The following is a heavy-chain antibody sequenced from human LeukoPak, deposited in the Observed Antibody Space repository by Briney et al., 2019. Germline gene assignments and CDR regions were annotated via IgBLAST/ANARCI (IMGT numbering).Heavy chain of an antibody. Sequence: GGSLRLSCTVSGFTFEDYAMHWVRQAPGKGLEGVSGISWNSGSIDYVESVRGRFTISRDNGENSLHLQMNSLTVEDTALYYCAKGSGRYWTFFDFWGQGTLVAVSS. D-gene: IGHD1-26*01. V-gene: IGHV3-9*01. CDR1: GFTFEDYA. CDR2: ISWNSGSI. CDR3: AKGSGRYWTFFDF. J-gene: IGHJ4*02.